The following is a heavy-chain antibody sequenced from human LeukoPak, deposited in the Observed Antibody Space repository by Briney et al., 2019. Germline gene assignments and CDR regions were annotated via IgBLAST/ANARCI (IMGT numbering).Heavy chain of an antibody. CDR3: AREVEVVPATMGAYYYYYMDV. Sequence: GGSLRLSCAASGFTISNHWMHWVRQAPGKGLVWVSRINSDGRRTSYADSVKGRFTISRDNAKNTLYLQMDSLRPDDTAVYYCAREVEVVPATMGAYYYYYMDVWGKGTTVTVSS. CDR1: GFTISNHW. J-gene: IGHJ6*03. D-gene: IGHD2-2*01. V-gene: IGHV3-74*01. CDR2: INSDGRRT.